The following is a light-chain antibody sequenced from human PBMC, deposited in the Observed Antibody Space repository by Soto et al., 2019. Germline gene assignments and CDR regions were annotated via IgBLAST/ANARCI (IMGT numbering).Light chain of an antibody. CDR3: QQYNSYPLT. V-gene: IGKV1-5*03. CDR1: QGISSL. J-gene: IGKJ5*01. CDR2: KAS. Sequence: DIQMTQSPSTLSASVGDRVTITCRASQGISSLLAWYQQKPGRAPTLLIYKASTLESGVPSRFSGSGSGTEFSLTVSSLQPDDSATYYCQQYNSYPLTFGQGTRLEIK.